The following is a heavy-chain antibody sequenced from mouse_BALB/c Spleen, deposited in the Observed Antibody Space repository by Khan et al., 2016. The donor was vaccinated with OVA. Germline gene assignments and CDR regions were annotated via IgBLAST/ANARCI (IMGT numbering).Heavy chain of an antibody. V-gene: IGHV1-7*01. CDR1: GYTFTSYW. Sequence: QVQLKESGAELAKPGASVKMSCKASGYTFTSYWMHWIKQRPGQGLVWIGYINPSTGYTEYNQKFKDKATLTTDTSTSPAYMQLSSLASDDSTVNYCAGRGLYGIFPYWGQGTLVTVSA. CDR2: INPSTGYT. CDR3: AGRGLYGIFPY. D-gene: IGHD2-1*01. J-gene: IGHJ3*01.